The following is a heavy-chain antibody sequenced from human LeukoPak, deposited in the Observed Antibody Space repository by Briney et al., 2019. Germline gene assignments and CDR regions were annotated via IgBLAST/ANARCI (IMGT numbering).Heavy chain of an antibody. CDR1: GGSFSGYY. Sequence: PSETLSLTCAVYGGSFSGYYWSWLRQPPGKGLEWIGEINHSGSTNYNPSLKSRVTISVDTSKNQFSLKLSSVTAADTAVYYCARGPPRHYYYYYYMDVWGKGTTVTVSS. V-gene: IGHV4-34*01. CDR3: ARGPPRHYYYYYYMDV. J-gene: IGHJ6*03. CDR2: INHSGST.